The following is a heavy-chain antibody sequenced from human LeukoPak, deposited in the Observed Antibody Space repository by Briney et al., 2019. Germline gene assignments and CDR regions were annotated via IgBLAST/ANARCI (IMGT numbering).Heavy chain of an antibody. Sequence: GASVKVSCKASGYTFTGYYMHWVRQAPGQGLEWMGWFNPDSGGTNYAQKFQGRVTMTRDTSISTAYMELSRLRSDDTAVYYCARIELGYCSGGSCPVYYYYYMDVWGKGTTVTVSS. V-gene: IGHV1-2*02. CDR1: GYTFTGYY. CDR3: ARIELGYCSGGSCPVYYYYYMDV. D-gene: IGHD2-15*01. CDR2: FNPDSGGT. J-gene: IGHJ6*03.